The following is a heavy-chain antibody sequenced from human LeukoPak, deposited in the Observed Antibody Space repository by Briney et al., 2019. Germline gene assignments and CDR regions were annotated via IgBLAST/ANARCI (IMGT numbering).Heavy chain of an antibody. CDR1: GYTFTGYY. J-gene: IGHJ4*02. CDR2: ISAYNGNT. D-gene: IGHD4-4*01. V-gene: IGHV1-18*04. Sequence: ASVKVSCKTSGYTFTGYYMHWVRQAPGQGLEWMGWISAYNGNTNYAQKLQGRVTMTTDTSTSTAYMELRSLRSDDTAVYYCATTAKNFPITADYWGQGTLVTVSS. CDR3: ATTAKNFPITADY.